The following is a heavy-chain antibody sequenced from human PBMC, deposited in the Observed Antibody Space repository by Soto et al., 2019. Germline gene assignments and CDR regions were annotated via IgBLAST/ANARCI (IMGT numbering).Heavy chain of an antibody. V-gene: IGHV3-33*01. J-gene: IGHJ6*02. Sequence: GGSLRLSCAASGFTFSSYGMHWVRQAPGKGLEWVAVIWYDGSNKYYADSVKGRFTISRDNSKNTLYLQMNSLRAEDTAVYYCAREPPPLEQQLDEGYYYYGMDVWGQGTTVTVSS. D-gene: IGHD6-13*01. CDR3: AREPPPLEQQLDEGYYYYGMDV. CDR2: IWYDGSNK. CDR1: GFTFSSYG.